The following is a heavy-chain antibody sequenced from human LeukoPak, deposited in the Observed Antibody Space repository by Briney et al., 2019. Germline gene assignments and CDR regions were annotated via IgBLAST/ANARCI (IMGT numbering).Heavy chain of an antibody. Sequence: SETLSLTCTVSGGSISSTSYYWGWIRQPPGKGLEWIGSIYYVGNTYYNPSLKSRVTISVDTSNNQFSLKLSSVTAADTAVYYCATLSWPGRGSRFDSWGQGTLVTVSS. D-gene: IGHD2/OR15-2a*01. V-gene: IGHV4-39*07. CDR2: IYYVGNT. CDR1: GGSISSTSYY. CDR3: ATLSWPGRGSRFDS. J-gene: IGHJ5*01.